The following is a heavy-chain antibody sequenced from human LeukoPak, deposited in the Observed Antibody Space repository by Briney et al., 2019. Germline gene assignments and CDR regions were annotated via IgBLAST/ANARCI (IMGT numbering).Heavy chain of an antibody. CDR3: AKGPETGWYEYFQH. Sequence: PGGSLRLSCAASGFAFSSYGMHWVRQAPGKGLEWVAVISYDGSHKYYADSVKGRFTISRDNSKSTLYLQMNSLRAEDTAVYYCAKGPETGWYEYFQHWGQGTLVTVSS. V-gene: IGHV3-30*18. CDR2: ISYDGSHK. D-gene: IGHD6-19*01. J-gene: IGHJ1*01. CDR1: GFAFSSYG.